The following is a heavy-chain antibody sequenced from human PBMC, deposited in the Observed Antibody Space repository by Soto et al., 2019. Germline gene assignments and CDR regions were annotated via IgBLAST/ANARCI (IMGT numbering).Heavy chain of an antibody. J-gene: IGHJ5*02. Sequence: GESLKISCRTSGYRFTSYWIAWVRQMPGKGLEWMGIIFPSDSDTRYSPSFQGQVTISADRSTSTVFLQWASLKASDTAVHFCARKDKSGYFNWFDPWGQGTLVTVSS. CDR3: ARKDKSGYFNWFDP. D-gene: IGHD3-22*01. CDR1: GYRFTSYW. CDR2: IFPSDSDT. V-gene: IGHV5-51*01.